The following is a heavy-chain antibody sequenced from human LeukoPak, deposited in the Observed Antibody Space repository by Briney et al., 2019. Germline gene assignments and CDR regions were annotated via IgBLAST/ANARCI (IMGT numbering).Heavy chain of an antibody. CDR2: IYTSGST. J-gene: IGHJ4*02. V-gene: IGHV4-4*07. Sequence: SETLSLTCTVTGGSLSNYYWSWLRQPAGKGLEWIGRIYTSGSTNYNPSLKSRLTMSVDTSKNQFSLKLSSVTAADTAVYYCARDREYSGNYWVYFDYWGQGTLVTVSS. CDR1: GGSLSNYY. CDR3: ARDREYSGNYWVYFDY. D-gene: IGHD1-26*01.